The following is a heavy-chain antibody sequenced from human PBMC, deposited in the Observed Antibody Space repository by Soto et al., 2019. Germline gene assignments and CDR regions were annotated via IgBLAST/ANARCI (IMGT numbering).Heavy chain of an antibody. J-gene: IGHJ5*02. D-gene: IGHD4-17*01. V-gene: IGHV1-69*13. Sequence: PSVKVSCKASGGTFSSYAISWVRQAPGQGLEWMGGIIPIFGTANYAQKFQGRVTITADESTSTAYMELSSLRSEDTAVYYCARLSPATVVTQAWGQGTLVTVSS. CDR3: ARLSPATVVTQA. CDR1: GGTFSSYA. CDR2: IIPIFGTA.